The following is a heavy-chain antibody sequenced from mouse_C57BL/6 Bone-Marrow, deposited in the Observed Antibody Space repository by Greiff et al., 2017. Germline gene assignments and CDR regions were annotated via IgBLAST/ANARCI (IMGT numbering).Heavy chain of an antibody. Sequence: EVQLVESGEGLVKPGGSLKLSCAASGFTFSSYAMSWVRQTPEKRLEWVAYISSGGDYIYYADTVKGRFTISRDNARNTLYLQMSSLKSEDTAMYYCTRDLYDGYYKGFDYWGQGTTLTVSS. CDR3: TRDLYDGYYKGFDY. V-gene: IGHV5-9-1*02. CDR2: ISSGGDYI. J-gene: IGHJ2*01. D-gene: IGHD2-3*01. CDR1: GFTFSSYA.